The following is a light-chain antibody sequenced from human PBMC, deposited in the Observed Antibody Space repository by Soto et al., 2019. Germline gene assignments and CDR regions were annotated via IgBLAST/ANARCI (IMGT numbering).Light chain of an antibody. CDR2: WAS. CDR1: QRALYSSNNKNY. Sequence: DLVMTQTPDSLAVSLGESATINCKSSQRALYSSNNKNYLAWYQQKPGQPPKLLIYWASTRESGVPDRFSGSGSGTDFALTISNLQAEDVAGYYCQQYSSTPFSFGPGTKVDIK. V-gene: IGKV4-1*01. J-gene: IGKJ3*01. CDR3: QQYSSTPFS.